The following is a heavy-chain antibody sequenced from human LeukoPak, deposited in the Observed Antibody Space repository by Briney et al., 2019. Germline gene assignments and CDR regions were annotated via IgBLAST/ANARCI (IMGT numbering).Heavy chain of an antibody. CDR1: GGSISSSSYY. D-gene: IGHD2-15*01. CDR3: ASGALCSGGSCFDY. CDR2: IYYSGST. V-gene: IGHV4-61*05. Sequence: SETLSLTCTVSGGSISSSSYYWGWIRQPPGKGLEWIGYIYYSGSTNYNPSLKSRVTISVDTSKNQFSLKLSSVTAADTAVYYCASGALCSGGSCFDYWGQGTLVTVSS. J-gene: IGHJ4*02.